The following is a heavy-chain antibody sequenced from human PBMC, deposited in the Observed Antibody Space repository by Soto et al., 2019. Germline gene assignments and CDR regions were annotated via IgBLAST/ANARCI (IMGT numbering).Heavy chain of an antibody. CDR1: GYTFTSYD. Sequence: QVQLVQSGAEVKKPGASVKVSCKASGYTFTSYDIIWVRQATGQGLEWMGWMNPSTGNTDSAEKFQGRLTMTRNTAISTVYMELSSLSFEYTAVYYCAIGRIIVGGGCDPWGQGTLVTVSS. V-gene: IGHV1-8*01. CDR3: AIGRIIVGGGCDP. J-gene: IGHJ5*02. D-gene: IGHD1-26*01. CDR2: MNPSTGNT.